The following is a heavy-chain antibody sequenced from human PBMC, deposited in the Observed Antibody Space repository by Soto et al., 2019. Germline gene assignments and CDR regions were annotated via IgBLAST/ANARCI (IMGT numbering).Heavy chain of an antibody. CDR3: AKDRRAGGNYGFYSDF. CDR2: VRSTAYGETT. V-gene: IGHV3-49*03. D-gene: IGHD1-7*01. CDR1: GFIFGDYA. Sequence: GGSLRLSCTTSGFIFGDYAMSWFRLAPGKGLEWVGIVRSTAYGETTEYAASVRGRFTISRDNSKNTLYLQMTSLRADDTAVYYCAKDRRAGGNYGFYSDFWGQGALVTVSS. J-gene: IGHJ4*02.